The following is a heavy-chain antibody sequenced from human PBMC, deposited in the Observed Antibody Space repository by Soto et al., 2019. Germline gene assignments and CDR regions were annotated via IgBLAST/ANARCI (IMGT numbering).Heavy chain of an antibody. V-gene: IGHV3-9*01. CDR1: GFTFDDYA. J-gene: IGHJ4*02. CDR3: ANLPLYGSGFDS. CDR2: ISWNGAAT. D-gene: IGHD3-10*01. Sequence: EVQLVESGGGLVQPGGSLRLSCAASGFTFDDYAIHWVRQAPGKGLEWVSGISWNGAATGYMNSVKGRFSISRDNTKNTLYLQMNTLRSDDTSFYSCANLPLYGSGFDSWGQGTLVTVPS.